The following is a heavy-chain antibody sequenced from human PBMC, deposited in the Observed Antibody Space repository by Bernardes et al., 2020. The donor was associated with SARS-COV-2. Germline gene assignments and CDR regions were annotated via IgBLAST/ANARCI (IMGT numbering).Heavy chain of an antibody. V-gene: IGHV3-33*01. Sequence: GGSLRLSCAASGFTFNTYGMHWVRRAPGKGLEWVAVIWYDGSTKYYADSVKGRFTISRDNSKNTLYLQMYSLRAEDTAVYYCVRRFCAVSSACGNFYGMGVWGQGTTVTVSS. D-gene: IGHD3-16*01. CDR2: IWYDGSTK. CDR3: VRRFCAVSSACGNFYGMGV. J-gene: IGHJ6*02. CDR1: GFTFNTYG.